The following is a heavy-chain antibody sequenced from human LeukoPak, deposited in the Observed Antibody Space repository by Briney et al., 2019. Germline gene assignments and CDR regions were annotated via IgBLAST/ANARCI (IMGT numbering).Heavy chain of an antibody. CDR3: ARVYSSGWWPIDY. CDR1: GFTFSSYW. Sequence: GGSLRLSCVASGFTFSSYWMSWVPQAPGKGREWVANIKQDGSEKYYVDSVKGRFTISRDNAKNSLYLQMNSLRAEDTAVYYCARVYSSGWWPIDYWGQGTLVTVSS. CDR2: IKQDGSEK. D-gene: IGHD6-19*01. J-gene: IGHJ4*02. V-gene: IGHV3-7*01.